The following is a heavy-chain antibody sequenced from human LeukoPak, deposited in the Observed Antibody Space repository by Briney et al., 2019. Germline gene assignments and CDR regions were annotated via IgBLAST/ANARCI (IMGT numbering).Heavy chain of an antibody. J-gene: IGHJ4*02. CDR2: INSDGSTT. CDR3: AKVFDILIGSFDY. Sequence: GGSLRLSCGASGFTFSSYWMHWVRQAPGKGLVWISRINSDGSTTSYADSVKGRFTISRDNAKNSVHLQMNSLRAEDTAVYYCAKVFDILIGSFDYWGQGTLVTVSS. V-gene: IGHV3-74*01. D-gene: IGHD3-9*01. CDR1: GFTFSSYW.